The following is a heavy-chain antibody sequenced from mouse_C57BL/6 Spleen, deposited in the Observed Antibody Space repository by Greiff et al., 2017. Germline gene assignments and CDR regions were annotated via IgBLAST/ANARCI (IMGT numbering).Heavy chain of an antibody. D-gene: IGHD1-1*01. Sequence: EVQGVQSGGGLVKPGGSLKLSCAASGFTFSDYGMHWVRQAPEKGLEWVAYISSGSSTIDYADTVKGRFTISRANDKNTLFLQITSLRSEDAAMFCWGGGVDWYFDVWGTGTTVTVSS. V-gene: IGHV5-17*01. J-gene: IGHJ1*03. CDR1: GFTFSDYG. CDR3: GGGVDWYFDV. CDR2: ISSGSSTI.